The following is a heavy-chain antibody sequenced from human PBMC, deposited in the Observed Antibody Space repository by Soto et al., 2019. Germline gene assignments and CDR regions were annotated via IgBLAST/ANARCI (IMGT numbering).Heavy chain of an antibody. Sequence: PGGSLRLSCAASGLTFSSYGMHWVRQAPGKGLEWVAVISYDGSNKYYADSVKGRFTISRDNSKNTLYLQMNSLRAEDTAVYYCAKDLATVVTPGYWGQGTLVTVSS. D-gene: IGHD4-17*01. J-gene: IGHJ4*02. CDR1: GLTFSSYG. V-gene: IGHV3-30*18. CDR3: AKDLATVVTPGY. CDR2: ISYDGSNK.